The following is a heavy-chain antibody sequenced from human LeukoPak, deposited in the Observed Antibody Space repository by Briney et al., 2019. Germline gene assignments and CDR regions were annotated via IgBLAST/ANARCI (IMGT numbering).Heavy chain of an antibody. CDR1: GGTFSSYA. CDR3: ARDIAVAGTLCWFDP. V-gene: IGHV1-69*13. CDR2: IIPIFGTA. Sequence: SVKVSCKASGGTFSSYAISWVRQAPGQGLEWMGGIIPIFGTANYAQKFQGRVTITADESTSTAYMELSSLRSEDTAVYYCARDIAVAGTLCWFDPWGQGTLVTVSS. D-gene: IGHD6-19*01. J-gene: IGHJ5*02.